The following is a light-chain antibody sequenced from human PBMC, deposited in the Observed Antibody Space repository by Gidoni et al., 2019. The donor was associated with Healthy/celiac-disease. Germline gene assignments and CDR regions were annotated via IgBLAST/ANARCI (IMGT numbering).Light chain of an antibody. V-gene: IGKV4-1*01. Sequence: IVMTQSPVSMPGSLGERATINCKSSQSVLYSSNNKTYLAWYQQKPGQPPKLLIYWASTRESGVPDRFSGSGSGTDFTLTISSLQAEDVAVYYCQQYYSTPLTFGGGTKVEIK. CDR1: QSVLYSSNNKTY. J-gene: IGKJ4*01. CDR2: WAS. CDR3: QQYYSTPLT.